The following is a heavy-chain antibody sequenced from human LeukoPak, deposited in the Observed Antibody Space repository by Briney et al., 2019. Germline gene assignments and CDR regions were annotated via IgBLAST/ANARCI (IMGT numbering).Heavy chain of an antibody. CDR3: ARDRRDGYNDGYFSL. V-gene: IGHV3-49*04. D-gene: IGHD5-24*01. Sequence: GGSLRLSCAAPGFTFSSYWMSWVRQAPGRGLEWLGFIRSRSYHETTQYAASVRGRFTISRDDSKSVTYLQMNSLKTEDTAVYFCARDRRDGYNDGYFSLWGRGTLVSVSS. CDR2: IRSRSYHETT. J-gene: IGHJ2*01. CDR1: GFTFSSYW.